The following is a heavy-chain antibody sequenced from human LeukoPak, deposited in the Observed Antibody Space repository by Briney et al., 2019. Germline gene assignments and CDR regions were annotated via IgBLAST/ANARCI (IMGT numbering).Heavy chain of an antibody. CDR2: ISQSEGT. CDR1: GGSFNDYY. Sequence: SETLSLTCAVYGGSFNDYYCSWIRQPPGKGLEWIGEISQSEGTHYNPSLKSRVIMSVDTSKNQCSLKLSSVTAADTAVYYCARGTDRSETGYWGQGTLVTVSS. J-gene: IGHJ4*02. V-gene: IGHV4-34*01. CDR3: ARGTDRSETGY. D-gene: IGHD1-26*01.